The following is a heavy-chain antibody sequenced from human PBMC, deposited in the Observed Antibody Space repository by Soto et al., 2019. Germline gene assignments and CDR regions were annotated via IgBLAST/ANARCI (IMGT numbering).Heavy chain of an antibody. CDR1: GYTLTELS. V-gene: IGHV1-24*01. CDR2: FDPEDGET. D-gene: IGHD2-15*01. Sequence: ASVKVSCKVSGYTLTELSMHWVRQAPGKGLEWMGGFDPEDGETIYAQKFQGRVTMTEDTSTDTAYMELSSLRSEDTAVYYCARLALEGVAATRRFDYWGQGTLVTVSS. CDR3: ARLALEGVAATRRFDY. J-gene: IGHJ4*02.